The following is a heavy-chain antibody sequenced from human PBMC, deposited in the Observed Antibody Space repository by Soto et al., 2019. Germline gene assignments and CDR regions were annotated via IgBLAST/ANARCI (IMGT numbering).Heavy chain of an antibody. D-gene: IGHD6-19*01. CDR3: AGIAVAGTDDYYYYGMDV. J-gene: IGHJ6*02. CDR1: GGTFSSDA. Sequence: QVQLVQSGAEVKKPGSSVKVSCKASGGTFSSDAISWVRQAPGQGLEWMGGIIPIFGTANYAQKFQGRVTITADESTSTAYMELSSLRSEDTAVYYCAGIAVAGTDDYYYYGMDVWGQGTTVPVSS. CDR2: IIPIFGTA. V-gene: IGHV1-69*01.